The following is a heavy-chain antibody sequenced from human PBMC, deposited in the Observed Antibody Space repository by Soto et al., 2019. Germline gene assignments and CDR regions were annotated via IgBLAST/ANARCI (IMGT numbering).Heavy chain of an antibody. V-gene: IGHV3-30*18. CDR3: AKDNPPFDP. Sequence: GGSLRLSCAASGFTFSSYGMHWVRQAPGKGLEWVAVISYDGSNKYYADSVKGRFTISRDNSKNTLYLQMNSLRAEDTAVYYCAKDNPPFDPWGQGTLVTVSS. J-gene: IGHJ5*02. CDR2: ISYDGSNK. CDR1: GFTFSSYG.